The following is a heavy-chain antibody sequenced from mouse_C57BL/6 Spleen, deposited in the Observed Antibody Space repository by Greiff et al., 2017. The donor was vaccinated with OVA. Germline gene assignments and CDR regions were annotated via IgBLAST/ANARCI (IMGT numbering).Heavy chain of an antibody. J-gene: IGHJ2*01. CDR1: GYTFTSYW. CDR3: SSSPFDYDGYCDY. CDR2: VYPGSGGT. V-gene: IGHV1-55*01. D-gene: IGHD2-4*01. Sequence: QVQLQQPGAELVKPGASVKMSCKASGYTFTSYWITWVKQRPGQGLEWIGDVYPGSGGTNYNEKFKGKATLTVDTSSSTAYMQLSSLTSEDSAVYYCSSSPFDYDGYCDYWGQGTPLTVSS.